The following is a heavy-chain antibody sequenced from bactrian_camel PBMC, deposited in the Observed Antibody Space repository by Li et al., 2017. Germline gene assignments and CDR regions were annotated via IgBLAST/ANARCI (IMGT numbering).Heavy chain of an antibody. CDR3: AADPYRGGYCSASDEYEY. CDR2: IYAGGGST. J-gene: IGHJ4*01. V-gene: IGHV3S42*01. Sequence: VQLVESGGGSVRAGGSLRLSCAASGYTISTYSMGWFRQAPGKEREGVACIYAGGGSTTYADSVKGRFTISRDNAKNTLYLKMNSLAPEDTAMYYCAADPYRGGYCSASDEYEYWGQGTQVTVS. CDR1: GYTISTYS. D-gene: IGHD2*01.